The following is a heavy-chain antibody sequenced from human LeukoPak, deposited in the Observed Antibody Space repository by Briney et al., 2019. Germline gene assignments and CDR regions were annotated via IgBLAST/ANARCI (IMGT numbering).Heavy chain of an antibody. D-gene: IGHD3-22*01. Sequence: ASVKVSCKASGYTFTGYYMHWVRQAPGQGLEWMGWINPNSGGTNYAQKLQGRVTMTTDTSTSTAYMELRSLRSDDTAVYYCALYYYDSSGYYYFDYWGQGTLVTVSS. CDR1: GYTFTGYY. V-gene: IGHV1-2*02. CDR3: ALYYYDSSGYYYFDY. J-gene: IGHJ4*02. CDR2: INPNSGGT.